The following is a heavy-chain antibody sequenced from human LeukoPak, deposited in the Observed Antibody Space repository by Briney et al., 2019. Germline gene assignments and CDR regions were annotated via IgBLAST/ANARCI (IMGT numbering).Heavy chain of an antibody. CDR3: ARDEDWSGYYGAFDI. CDR1: GFTFSIYW. D-gene: IGHD3-3*01. J-gene: IGHJ3*02. Sequence: QPGGSLRLSCAASGFTFSIYWMHWVRQAPGKGLVWVSRINSDGSSTSYADSVKGRFTISRDNAKNTLYLQMNSLRAEDTAVYYCARDEDWSGYYGAFDIWGQGTMVTVPS. CDR2: INSDGSST. V-gene: IGHV3-74*01.